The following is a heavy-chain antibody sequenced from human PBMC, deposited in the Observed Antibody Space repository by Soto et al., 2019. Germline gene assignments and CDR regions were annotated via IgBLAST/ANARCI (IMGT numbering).Heavy chain of an antibody. CDR2: INPSGGST. CDR1: GYTFTSYY. J-gene: IGHJ4*02. CDR3: AKEGGDYQNFDY. V-gene: IGHV1-46*01. Sequence: ASVKVSCKASGYTFTSYYMHWVRQAPGQGLEWMGIINPSGGSTSYAQKFQGRVTMTKNTLYLQMNSLRAEDTAVYYCAKEGGDYQNFDYWGQGTLVTVSS. D-gene: IGHD4-17*01.